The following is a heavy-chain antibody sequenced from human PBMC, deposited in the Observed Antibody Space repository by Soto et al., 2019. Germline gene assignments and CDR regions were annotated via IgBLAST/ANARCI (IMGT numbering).Heavy chain of an antibody. D-gene: IGHD3-3*01. J-gene: IGHJ6*02. Sequence: GGSLRLSCAASGFTFSSYGMHWVRQAPGKGLEWVAVIWYDGSNKYYADSVKGRFTISRDNSKNTLYLQMNSLRAEDTAVYYCARGEVPDFWSGYYIGYYGMDVWGQGTTVTVSS. CDR1: GFTFSSYG. CDR3: ARGEVPDFWSGYYIGYYGMDV. V-gene: IGHV3-33*01. CDR2: IWYDGSNK.